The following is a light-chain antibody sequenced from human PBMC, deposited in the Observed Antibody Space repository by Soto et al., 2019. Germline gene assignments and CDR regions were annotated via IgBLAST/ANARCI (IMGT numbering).Light chain of an antibody. CDR1: SSDVGAYDH. CDR2: DVN. V-gene: IGLV2-11*01. CDR3: CSFAAMSGDV. J-gene: IGLJ1*01. Sequence: QSALTQPRSVSGSPGQSVTISCTGTSSDVGAYDHVSWYQQHPGKAPKLMIHDVNQRPSGVPDRLSGSKSGNTASLTISGLPAEDEADYYCCSFAAMSGDVFGTGTKLTVL.